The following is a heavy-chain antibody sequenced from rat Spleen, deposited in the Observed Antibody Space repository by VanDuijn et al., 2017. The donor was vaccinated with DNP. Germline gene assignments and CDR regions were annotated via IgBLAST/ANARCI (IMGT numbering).Heavy chain of an antibody. Sequence: EVQLVESGGGLVQPGRSLKLSCAASGFTFSDYNMAWVRQAPKKGLEWVASISNSGGNTYYLDSVKDRFTISRDDAKNTLYLHMDSLRSEDTAIYYCTTLTGRDYWGQGVMVTVSS. CDR3: TTLTGRDY. D-gene: IGHD5-1*01. V-gene: IGHV5-25*01. CDR1: GFTFSDYN. CDR2: ISNSGGNT. J-gene: IGHJ2*01.